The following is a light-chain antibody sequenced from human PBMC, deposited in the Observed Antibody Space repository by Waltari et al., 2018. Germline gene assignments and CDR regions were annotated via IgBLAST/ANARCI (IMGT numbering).Light chain of an antibody. V-gene: IGLV2-14*03. J-gene: IGLJ2*01. CDR3: SSYTARSILL. CDR1: SSDVGGYNY. CDR2: DVA. Sequence: QSALTQPVSVSGSPGQSITISCTGTSSDVGGYNYVAWDQQHPNHAPKFIIYDVANRPCGVSSRFSGSKSGSTASVTISGLQTEDDAYYYCSSYTARSILLFGGGTKVTVL.